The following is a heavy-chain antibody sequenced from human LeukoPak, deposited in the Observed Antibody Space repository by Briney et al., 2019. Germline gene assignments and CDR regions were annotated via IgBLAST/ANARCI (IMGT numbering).Heavy chain of an antibody. CDR2: IYYSGSA. V-gene: IGHV4-30-4*01. CDR3: ARASLRGTPTWFDP. Sequence: SQTLSLICTVSGGSISSGDYYWSWIPQPPGKGLEWIGYIYYSGSAYYNPSLESRVTISVDTSKNQFSLKLNSVTAADTAVYYCARASLRGTPTWFDPWGQGTLVTVSS. J-gene: IGHJ5*02. CDR1: GGSISSGDYY.